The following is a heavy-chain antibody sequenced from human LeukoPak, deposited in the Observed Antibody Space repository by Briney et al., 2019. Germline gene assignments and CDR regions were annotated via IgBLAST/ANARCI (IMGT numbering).Heavy chain of an antibody. Sequence: PGGSLRLSCVASGLPFSDYWMSWVRQAPGKGLEWVANIKQDESEKYYVDSVRGRFTISRDNAKTSLYLQMNSLRAEDTAVYYCARDLWLSPYYFDYWGQGTLVTVSS. D-gene: IGHD3-10*01. J-gene: IGHJ4*02. V-gene: IGHV3-7*01. CDR3: ARDLWLSPYYFDY. CDR2: IKQDESEK. CDR1: GLPFSDYW.